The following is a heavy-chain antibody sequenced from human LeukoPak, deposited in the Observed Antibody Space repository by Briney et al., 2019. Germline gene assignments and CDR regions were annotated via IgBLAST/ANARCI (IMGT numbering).Heavy chain of an antibody. V-gene: IGHV1-24*01. Sequence: GASVKVSCKVSGYTLTELSMHWVRQAPGKGLEWMGGFDPEDGETIYAQKFQGRVTMTEDTSTDTAYMELSSLRSEDTAVYYCATVGAVPDQNDAFDIWGQGTMVTVSS. CDR1: GYTLTELS. D-gene: IGHD1-26*01. J-gene: IGHJ3*02. CDR2: FDPEDGET. CDR3: ATVGAVPDQNDAFDI.